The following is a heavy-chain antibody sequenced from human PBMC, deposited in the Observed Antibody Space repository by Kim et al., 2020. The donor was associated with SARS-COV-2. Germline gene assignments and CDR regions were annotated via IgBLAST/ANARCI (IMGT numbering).Heavy chain of an antibody. Sequence: GGSLRLSCAASGFTFSSYSMNWVRQAPGKGLEWVSSISSSSSYIYYADSVKGRFTISRDNAKNSLYLQMNSLRAEDTAVYYCARDFEILEGVGDIWGQGTMVTVSS. V-gene: IGHV3-21*01. CDR2: ISSSSSYI. D-gene: IGHD3-3*01. CDR1: GFTFSSYS. J-gene: IGHJ3*02. CDR3: ARDFEILEGVGDI.